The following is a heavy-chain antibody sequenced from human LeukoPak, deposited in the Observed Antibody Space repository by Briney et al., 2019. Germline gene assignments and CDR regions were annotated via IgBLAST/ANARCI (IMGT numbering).Heavy chain of an antibody. CDR1: GFTISTYG. D-gene: IGHD6-19*01. V-gene: IGHV3-30*18. CDR3: AKDWGSSGWYNWFDS. J-gene: IGHJ5*01. CDR2: LSHDGGVT. Sequence: GGSLRLSCAASGFTISTYGMHWVRQAPGKGLEWLTMLSHDGGVTYYLDSVKGRFTISRDNSKNTLYLQMNGLNAADTAVYYCAKDWGSSGWYNWFDSWGQGTQVTVS.